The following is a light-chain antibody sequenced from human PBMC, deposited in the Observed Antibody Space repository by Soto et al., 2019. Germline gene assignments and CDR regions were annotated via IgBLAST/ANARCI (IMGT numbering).Light chain of an antibody. J-gene: IGKJ2*01. Sequence: DIQMTQSPSTLSASVGDRVTITCRARQRISSWLAWYQQKPGKAPKLLSYKASSLESGVPSRFSGSGSGTEFTLTISSLQPDDFATYYCQQYNSYSPYTFGQGTKLEIK. V-gene: IGKV1-5*03. CDR3: QQYNSYSPYT. CDR1: QRISSW. CDR2: KAS.